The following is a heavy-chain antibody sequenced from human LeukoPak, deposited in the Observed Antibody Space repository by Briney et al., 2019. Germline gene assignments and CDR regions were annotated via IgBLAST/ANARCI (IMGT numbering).Heavy chain of an antibody. CDR2: IKPNSGGT. CDR3: ARDGYYGSGSYSAPDY. CDR1: GYTFTGYY. J-gene: IGHJ4*02. Sequence: GASVKVSCKASGYTFTGYYMHWVRQAPGQGLEWMGWIKPNSGGTNYAQKFQGRVTMTRDTSISTAYMELSRLRSDDTAVYYCARDGYYGSGSYSAPDYWGQGTLVTVSS. D-gene: IGHD3-10*01. V-gene: IGHV1-2*02.